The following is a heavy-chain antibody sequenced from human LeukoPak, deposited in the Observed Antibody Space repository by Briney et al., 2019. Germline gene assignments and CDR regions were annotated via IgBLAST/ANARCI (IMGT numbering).Heavy chain of an antibody. CDR2: IYYSGST. J-gene: IGHJ5*02. CDR3: ARQCGVVPVAIIISGWFDP. D-gene: IGHD2-2*01. Sequence: PSETLSLTCTVSGGSVSSSNYYWGWIRQPPGKGLEWIGSIYYSGSTYHNPSLKSRITISVDTSKNQFSLKLPSVTAADTAVYYCARQCGVVPVAIIISGWFDPWGQGALVTVSS. CDR1: GGSVSSSNYY. V-gene: IGHV4-39*01.